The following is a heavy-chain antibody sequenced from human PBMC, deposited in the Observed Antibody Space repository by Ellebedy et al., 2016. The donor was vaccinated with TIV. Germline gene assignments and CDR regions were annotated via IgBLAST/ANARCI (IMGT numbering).Heavy chain of an antibody. J-gene: IGHJ1*01. Sequence: GGSLRLXXAASGFIVSTNDVSWVRQAPAKGLEWVSVFYYDGSTYYADSVKGRFTVSRGNSKNTVYLQMESLRADDAAVYYCVGAYGRGGGGEFAHWGQGTLVTVSS. CDR3: VGAYGRGGGGEFAH. CDR1: GFIVSTND. D-gene: IGHD3-16*01. CDR2: FYYDGST. V-gene: IGHV3-53*01.